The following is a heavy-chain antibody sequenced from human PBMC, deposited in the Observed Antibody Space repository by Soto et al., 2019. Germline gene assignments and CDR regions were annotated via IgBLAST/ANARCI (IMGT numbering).Heavy chain of an antibody. CDR3: AKDRVGHKHYFHAMDV. D-gene: IGHD3-16*01. J-gene: IGHJ6*02. Sequence: EVQLVESGGVVVQPGGSLRLSCTVSGFIFDDYTMYWFRQAPGKGLEWVSLINRDASTTYYADSVRGRFTVSRDNSKNSLYLQMNSLRSEDTALYYCAKDRVGHKHYFHAMDVWGQGTTVTVSS. CDR1: GFIFDDYT. V-gene: IGHV3-43*01. CDR2: INRDASTT.